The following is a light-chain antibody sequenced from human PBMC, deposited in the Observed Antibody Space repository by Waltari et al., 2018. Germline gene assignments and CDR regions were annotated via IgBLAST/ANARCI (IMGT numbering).Light chain of an antibody. CDR2: NSS. V-gene: IGKV3-11*01. CDR1: QSIQTF. Sequence: EIVLTQAPATLSFSPGDRATLSCRASQSIQTFLAWYQQKPGQAPRLLIYNSSLRASCVPVRFRCSWSGTDFTLTISHLEPEDCAFYFCQHRDNWLFTFGPGTKVEIK. J-gene: IGKJ3*01. CDR3: QHRDNWLFT.